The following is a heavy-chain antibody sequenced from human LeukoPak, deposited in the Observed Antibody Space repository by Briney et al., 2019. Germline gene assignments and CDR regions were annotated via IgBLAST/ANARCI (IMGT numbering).Heavy chain of an antibody. CDR1: GFTLSSDS. CDR2: ISSDSRTI. V-gene: IGHV3-21*01. D-gene: IGHD2-15*01. CDR3: ASAHNYCSGGTCYRRWFDP. Sequence: PGGSLRLSCAASGFTLSSDSMNWVRQAPGKGLEWVSSISSDSRTIYYADSVKGRFTISRDNAKNSPYLQMNSLRAEDTAVYYCASAHNYCSGGTCYRRWFDPWGQGTLVTVSS. J-gene: IGHJ5*02.